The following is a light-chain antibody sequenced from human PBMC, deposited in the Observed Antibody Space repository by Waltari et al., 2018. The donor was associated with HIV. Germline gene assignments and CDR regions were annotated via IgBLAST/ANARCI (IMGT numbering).Light chain of an antibody. Sequence: QLVLTPSPSASASLGASVTHICTLTSGNLTNPIAWPQQQPEKGPRYVMKLNDHGSHNKGDGIPDRFSGSSSGAGRYRTISSLQSEDEGDYYCQTWGTGILLFGGGTKLTVL. J-gene: IGLJ3*02. CDR1: SGNLTNP. CDR3: QTWGTGILL. CDR2: LNDHGSH. V-gene: IGLV4-69*01.